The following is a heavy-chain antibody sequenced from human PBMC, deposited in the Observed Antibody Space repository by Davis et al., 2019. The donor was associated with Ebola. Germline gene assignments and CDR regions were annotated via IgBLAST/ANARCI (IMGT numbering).Heavy chain of an antibody. Sequence: ESLKISCAASGFIFSDFGMLWVRQAPGKGLEWVSLINGNAITTFYADSMKGRFTISRDNSKNSLYLQMNNLRVEDTALYYCARGTGDYWGQGALVTVSS. D-gene: IGHD3-10*01. CDR2: INGNAITT. CDR1: GFIFSDFG. V-gene: IGHV3-43*02. J-gene: IGHJ4*02. CDR3: ARGTGDY.